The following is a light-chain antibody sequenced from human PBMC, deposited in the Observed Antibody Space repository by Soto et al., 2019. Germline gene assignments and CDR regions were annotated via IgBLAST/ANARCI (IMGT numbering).Light chain of an antibody. CDR3: QSYDSSLSGWV. CDR1: TSNIGAGYD. CDR2: GNA. Sequence: QAVVTQPPSVSGAPGQRVTISCTGRTSNIGAGYDVHWYQLLPGTAPKLLISGNANRPSGVPDRFSASKSGTSASLAITGLQAEDEADYYCQSYDSSLSGWVFGGGTKVTVL. V-gene: IGLV1-40*01. J-gene: IGLJ3*02.